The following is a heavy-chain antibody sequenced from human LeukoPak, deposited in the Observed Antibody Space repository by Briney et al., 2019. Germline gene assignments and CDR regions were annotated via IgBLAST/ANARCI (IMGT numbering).Heavy chain of an antibody. J-gene: IGHJ6*02. CDR2: LISGGST. Sequence: GGSLRLSCAASGFTFSSYAMTWVRQAPGKGLEWVSALISGGSTYYADSVKGRFTISRDNSKNTLYLQMNSLRAEDTAIYFCARDVDCSGGSCYYYSYGMDVWGQGTTVTVSS. D-gene: IGHD2-15*01. CDR1: GFTFSSYA. V-gene: IGHV3-23*01. CDR3: ARDVDCSGGSCYYYSYGMDV.